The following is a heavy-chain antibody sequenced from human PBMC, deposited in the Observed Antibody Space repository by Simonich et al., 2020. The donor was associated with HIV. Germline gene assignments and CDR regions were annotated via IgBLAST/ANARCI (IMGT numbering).Heavy chain of an antibody. CDR1: GYTFMDYH. CDR3: VRERNAATYPFDY. Sequence: QVQLVQSGAEVKKPGASMTVSCKASGYTFMDYHVHWVRQAPGQGLQGMGGSNPNSGGTNYAQKVQGRVTMTRDTSISTAYMELSSLGSDDTAMYYCVRERNAATYPFDYWGQGTLVTVSS. D-gene: IGHD1-1*01. J-gene: IGHJ4*02. CDR2: SNPNSGGT. V-gene: IGHV1-2*02.